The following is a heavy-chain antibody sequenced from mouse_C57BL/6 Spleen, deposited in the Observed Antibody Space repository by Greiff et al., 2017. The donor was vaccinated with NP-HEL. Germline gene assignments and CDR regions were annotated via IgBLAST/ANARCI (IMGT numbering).Heavy chain of an antibody. J-gene: IGHJ2*01. CDR2: INPNNGGT. V-gene: IGHV1-18*01. D-gene: IGHD2-5*01. Sequence: VQLQQSGPELVKPGASVKIPCKASGYTFTDYNMDWVKQSHGKSLEWIGDINPNNGGTIYNQKFKGKATLTVDKSSSTAYMELRSLTSEDTAVYYCARPSPYSNSYFDYWGQGTTLTVSS. CDR3: ARPSPYSNSYFDY. CDR1: GYTFTDYN.